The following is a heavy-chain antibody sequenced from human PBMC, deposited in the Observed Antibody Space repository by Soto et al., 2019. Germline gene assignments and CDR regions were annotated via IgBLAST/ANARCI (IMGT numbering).Heavy chain of an antibody. CDR3: ARSLTEGYCTITGCYTRPLYGMDV. CDR2: INPNSGGT. V-gene: IGHV1-2*02. CDR1: GYTFSGYY. Sequence: ASVKVSCKASGYTFSGYYIHWLRQAPGQGLEWMGWINPNSGGTNYAQTSQGRLTATRDTPTSTAYMELSRLTSDDTAVYYCARSLTEGYCTITGCYTRPLYGMDVWGQGTTVTASS. J-gene: IGHJ6*02. D-gene: IGHD2-2*02.